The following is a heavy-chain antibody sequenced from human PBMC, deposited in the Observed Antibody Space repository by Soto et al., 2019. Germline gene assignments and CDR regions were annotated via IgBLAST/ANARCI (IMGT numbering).Heavy chain of an antibody. CDR2: IAYDXRNK. Sequence: XXSLRLSCAASRFTFTSYAMHWVRQAPGKGLEWVEXIAYDXRNKYYEDYVXXRFPIYRXXYKNKLYLKMNSMRIEDTAVYYCARELERVFDYWGQGTLVTVSS. CDR3: ARELERVFDY. D-gene: IGHD1-1*01. CDR1: RFTFTSYA. J-gene: IGHJ4*02. V-gene: IGHV3-30*04.